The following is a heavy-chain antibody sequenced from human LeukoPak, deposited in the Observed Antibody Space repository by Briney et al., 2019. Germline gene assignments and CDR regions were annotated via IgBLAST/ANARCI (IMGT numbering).Heavy chain of an antibody. CDR1: VGPISVATHY. Sequence: KSAETLSLTCTVSVGPISVATHYWSWIRQPAGKGLEWIGRIYTAGSTDYNRSLRSRVTISVATYKNQFSLNLTSVTAADTAVYYCASSKHMAALGLEYWGQGTLVTVSS. V-gene: IGHV4-61*02. D-gene: IGHD5-24*01. J-gene: IGHJ4*02. CDR3: ASSKHMAALGLEY. CDR2: IYTAGST.